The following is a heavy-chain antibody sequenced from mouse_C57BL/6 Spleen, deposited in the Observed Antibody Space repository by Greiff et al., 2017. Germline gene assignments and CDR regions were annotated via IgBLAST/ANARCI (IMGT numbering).Heavy chain of an antibody. Sequence: QVQLQQPGTELVKPGASVKLSCKASGYTFTSYWMHWVKQRPGQGLEWIGNINPSNGGTNYNEKFKSKATLTVDKSSSTAYMQLSSLTSEDSAVYDCARWSCYGLYAMDYWGQGTSVTVSS. CDR3: ARWSCYGLYAMDY. V-gene: IGHV1-53*01. D-gene: IGHD1-1*01. J-gene: IGHJ4*01. CDR2: INPSNGGT. CDR1: GYTFTSYW.